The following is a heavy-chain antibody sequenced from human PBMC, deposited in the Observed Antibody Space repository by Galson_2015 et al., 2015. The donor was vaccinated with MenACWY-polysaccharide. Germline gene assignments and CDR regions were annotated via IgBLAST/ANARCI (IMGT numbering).Heavy chain of an antibody. Sequence: QSGAEVKKPGESLKISCKASGYIFNNYWIGWVRQMPDKGLEWMGRIFPDNSDPRYSPSFQGQVTVSVDKSTSTAYLHLSGLEASDTGMYYCARLRGLGGQFYCDFWGQGSLVTVSS. CDR3: ARLRGLGGQFYCDF. J-gene: IGHJ4*02. D-gene: IGHD4-23*01. CDR2: IFPDNSDP. CDR1: GYIFNNYW. V-gene: IGHV5-51*03.